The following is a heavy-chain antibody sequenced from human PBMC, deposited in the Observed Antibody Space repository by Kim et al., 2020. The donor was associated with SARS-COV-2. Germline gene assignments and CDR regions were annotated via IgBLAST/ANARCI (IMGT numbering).Heavy chain of an antibody. CDR1: GYSFTSYW. CDR2: IDPSDSYT. D-gene: IGHD6-13*01. Sequence: GESLKISCKGSGYSFTSYWISWVRQMPGKGLEWMGRIDPSDSYTNYSPSFQGHVTISADKSISTAYLQWSSLKASDTAMYYCARHWGRYSSSLGSFDYWGQGTLVTVSS. V-gene: IGHV5-10-1*01. CDR3: ARHWGRYSSSLGSFDY. J-gene: IGHJ4*02.